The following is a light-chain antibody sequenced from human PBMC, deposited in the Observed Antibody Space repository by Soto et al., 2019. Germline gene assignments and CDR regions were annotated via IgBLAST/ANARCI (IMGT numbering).Light chain of an antibody. CDR1: QRLSARD. V-gene: IGKV3-20*01. J-gene: IGKJ5*01. CDR2: GVS. CDR3: QQYGSSHLIT. Sequence: EIVLTPSPRTLALSPGQRATLSCRASQRLSARDIACYQQKPGQAPNFLIYGVSSRATGIPDRFSGSGSGTDFTLTISRLEHEDFAVYHCQQYGSSHLITFGQGTRLEIK.